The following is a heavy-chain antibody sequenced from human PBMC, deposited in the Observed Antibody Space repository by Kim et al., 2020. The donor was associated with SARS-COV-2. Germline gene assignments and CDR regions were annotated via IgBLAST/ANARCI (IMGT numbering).Heavy chain of an antibody. V-gene: IGHV1-2*06. D-gene: IGHD3-10*01. J-gene: IGHJ4*02. CDR2: INPNSGGT. Sequence: ASVKVSCKASGYTFTGYYMHWVRKAPGQGLEWMGRINPNSGGTNYAQKFQGRVTMTRDTSISTAYMELSRLRSDDTAVYYCARAIYVVRGVISDNWGQGTLVTVSS. CDR1: GYTFTGYY. CDR3: ARAIYVVRGVISDN.